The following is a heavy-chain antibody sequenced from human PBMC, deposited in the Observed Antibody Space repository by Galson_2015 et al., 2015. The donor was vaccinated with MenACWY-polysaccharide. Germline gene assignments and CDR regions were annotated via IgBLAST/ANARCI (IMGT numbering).Heavy chain of an antibody. Sequence: SVKVSCKASAYTFTGYYMHWVRQAPGQGLEWMGWINPNSGGTNYAQKFQGRVTMTRDTSISTAYMELSRLRSDDTAVYYCARAYVATVTTDYFDYWGQGTLVTVSS. J-gene: IGHJ4*02. CDR1: AYTFTGYY. CDR2: INPNSGGT. D-gene: IGHD4-17*01. V-gene: IGHV1-2*02. CDR3: ARAYVATVTTDYFDY.